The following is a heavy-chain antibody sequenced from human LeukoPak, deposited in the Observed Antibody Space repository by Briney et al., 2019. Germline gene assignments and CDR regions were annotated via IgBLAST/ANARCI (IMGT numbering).Heavy chain of an antibody. CDR1: GFTFDDYG. CDR2: INWNGGST. CDR3: ARGISLGVVDDAFDI. J-gene: IGHJ3*02. D-gene: IGHD3-22*01. V-gene: IGHV3-20*01. Sequence: GGSLRLSCAASGFTFDDYGMSWVRQAPGKGLEWVSGINWNGGSTGYADSVKGRFTISRDNAKNSLYLQMNSLRAEDTALYHCARGISLGVVDDAFDIWGQGTMVTVSS.